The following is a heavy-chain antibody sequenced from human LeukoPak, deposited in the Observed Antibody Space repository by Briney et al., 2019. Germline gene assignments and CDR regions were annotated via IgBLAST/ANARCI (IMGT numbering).Heavy chain of an antibody. V-gene: IGHV3-48*04. Sequence: KPGGSLRLSCAASGFTFSSYSMNWVRQAPGKGLEWVSYISSSSSTIYYADSVKGRFTISRDNAKNSLYLQMNSLRAEDTAVYYCVVGSRPGTGPFDYWGQGTLVTVSS. J-gene: IGHJ4*02. CDR1: GFTFSSYS. CDR3: VVGSRPGTGPFDY. CDR2: ISSSSSTI. D-gene: IGHD1-26*01.